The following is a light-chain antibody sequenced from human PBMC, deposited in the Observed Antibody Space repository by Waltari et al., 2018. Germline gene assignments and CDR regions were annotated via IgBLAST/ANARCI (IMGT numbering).Light chain of an antibody. Sequence: QSGLTQPASVSGSPGQSLTTPCTGTSSDVGNDNIVSWYQQYPGKAPKLMVYEVTKRTSGVSDRFSGSKSGNTASLTIYGLQSEDEADYYCCSYAGLGIYVFGTGTKVTVL. V-gene: IGLV2-23*02. CDR3: CSYAGLGIYV. J-gene: IGLJ1*01. CDR1: SSDVGNDNI. CDR2: EVT.